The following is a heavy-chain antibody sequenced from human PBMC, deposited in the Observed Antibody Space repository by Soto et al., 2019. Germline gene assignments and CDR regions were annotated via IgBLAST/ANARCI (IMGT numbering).Heavy chain of an antibody. D-gene: IGHD6-19*01. Sequence: PSETLSLTCAVYGGSFSGYYWSWIRQPPGKGLEWIGEINHSGSTNYNPSLESRVTISVDTSKNQFSLKLSSVTAADTAVYYCARGPTHSSGWPFDYWGQGTLVTVSS. J-gene: IGHJ4*02. CDR3: ARGPTHSSGWPFDY. CDR1: GGSFSGYY. V-gene: IGHV4-34*01. CDR2: INHSGST.